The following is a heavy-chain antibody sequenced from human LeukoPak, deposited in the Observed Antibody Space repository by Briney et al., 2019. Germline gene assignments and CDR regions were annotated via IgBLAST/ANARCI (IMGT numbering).Heavy chain of an antibody. CDR3: ERSYSSVWYSYY. Sequence: PGGSLRLSCAASGFTFSSYAMHWVRPAPGKGLEYVSAISSNGGSIYYANSVKGIITISRNYSKNPLYLQMGSLRAENIAVYYSERSYSSVWYSYYWGQGTLVTVSS. J-gene: IGHJ4*02. CDR1: GFTFSSYA. D-gene: IGHD6-19*01. V-gene: IGHV3-64*01. CDR2: ISSNGGSI.